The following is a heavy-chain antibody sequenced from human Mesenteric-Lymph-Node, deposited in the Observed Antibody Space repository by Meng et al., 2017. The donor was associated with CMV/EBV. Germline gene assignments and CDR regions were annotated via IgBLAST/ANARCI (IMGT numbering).Heavy chain of an antibody. D-gene: IGHD2-8*02. Sequence: VKVSCKASGDRFSSYALTWVRQAPGQGLERMGGIIPFFGSAQYAQRFQGRLTVIADKSTSTAYMELSSLRSEDTAIYYCAIIYPGGNWGQGTLVTVSS. CDR3: AIIYPGGN. CDR1: GDRFSSYA. V-gene: IGHV1-69*06. CDR2: IIPFFGSA. J-gene: IGHJ4*02.